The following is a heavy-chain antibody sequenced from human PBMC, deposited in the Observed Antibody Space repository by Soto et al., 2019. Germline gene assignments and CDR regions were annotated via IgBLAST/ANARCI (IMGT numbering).Heavy chain of an antibody. CDR2: IIPIFGTA. CDR1: GGTFSSYA. D-gene: IGHD6-13*01. V-gene: IGHV1-69*06. Sequence: QVQLVQSGAEVKKPGSSVKVSCKASGGTFSSYAISWVRQAPGQGLEWMGGIIPIFGTANYAQKFQGRVTVTGDKSQSQAYMERGSLRTEDTAVDYWARGGIAAGGNWGGGFEDYWGQGTLVTVSS. CDR3: ARGGIAAGGNWGGGFEDY. J-gene: IGHJ4*02.